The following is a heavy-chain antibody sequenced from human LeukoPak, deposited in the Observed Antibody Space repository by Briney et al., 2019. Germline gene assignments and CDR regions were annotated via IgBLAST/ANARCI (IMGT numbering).Heavy chain of an antibody. CDR1: GYTFTSYG. CDR3: AVMAVANVHYDY. J-gene: IGHJ4*02. V-gene: IGHV1-18*01. CDR2: ISAYNGNT. D-gene: IGHD2-15*01. Sequence: ASVKVSCKASGYTFTSYGISWVRQAPGQGLEWMGWISAYNGNTNYAQKLQGRVTMTTDTSTSTAYMELRSLRSDDTAVYYCAVMAVANVHYDYWGQGTLVTVSS.